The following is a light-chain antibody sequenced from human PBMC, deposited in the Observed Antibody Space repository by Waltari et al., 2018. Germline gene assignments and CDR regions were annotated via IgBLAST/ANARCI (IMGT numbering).Light chain of an antibody. CDR2: GAS. Sequence: EIVMTQSPGTLSVSPGERVTLPCRASQSIRNNLAWYQQKAGQPPRLLIYGASTRAPGLPARFSGSGSGTEFALTISSLQPEDFAVYYCHHYNKRPPSYTFGQGTRLEIK. CDR1: QSIRNN. V-gene: IGKV3-15*01. CDR3: HHYNKRPPSYT. J-gene: IGKJ2*01.